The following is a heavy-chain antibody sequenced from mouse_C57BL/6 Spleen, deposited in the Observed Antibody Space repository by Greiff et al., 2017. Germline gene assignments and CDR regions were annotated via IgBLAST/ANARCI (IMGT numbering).Heavy chain of an antibody. CDR1: GYAFSSSW. CDR3: ARGNGNYEGYAMDY. D-gene: IGHD2-1*01. Sequence: QVQLKQSGPELVKPGATVKISCKASGYAFSSSWMNWVKQRPGKGLEWIGRIYPGDGDTNYNGKFKGKATLTADKSSSTAYMQLSSLTSEDSAVYFGARGNGNYEGYAMDYWGQGTSVTVSS. CDR2: IYPGDGDT. J-gene: IGHJ4*01. V-gene: IGHV1-82*01.